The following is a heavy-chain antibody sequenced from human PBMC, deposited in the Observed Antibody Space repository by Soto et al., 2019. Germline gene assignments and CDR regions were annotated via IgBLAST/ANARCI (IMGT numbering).Heavy chain of an antibody. V-gene: IGHV4-39*01. CDR1: GGSISSSSYY. Sequence: SETLSLTCTVSGGSISSSSYYWGWIRQPPGKGLEWIGSIYYSGSTYYNPSLKSRVTISVDTSKNQFSLKLSSVTAADTAVYYCARHGARFGSRWYYWGQGTLVTVSS. CDR3: ARHGARFGSRWYY. J-gene: IGHJ4*02. D-gene: IGHD6-13*01. CDR2: IYYSGST.